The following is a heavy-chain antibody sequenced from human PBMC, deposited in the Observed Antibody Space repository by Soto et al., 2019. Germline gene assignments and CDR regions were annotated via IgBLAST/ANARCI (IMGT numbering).Heavy chain of an antibody. D-gene: IGHD6-13*01. CDR1: GFTFSSYS. CDR3: ARAPTAAAWDY. J-gene: IGHJ4*02. CDR2: ISSGSSTI. Sequence: EVQLVESGGGLVQPGGSLRLSCAASGFTFSSYSMNWVRQAPGKGLEWVSYISSGSSTIYYADSVKGRFTISRDNAKNSRYLQMNSLRDEDTAVYYCARAPTAAAWDYWGQGTLVTVSS. V-gene: IGHV3-48*02.